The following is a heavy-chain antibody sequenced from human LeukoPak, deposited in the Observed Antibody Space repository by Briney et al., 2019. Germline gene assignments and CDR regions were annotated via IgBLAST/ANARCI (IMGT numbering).Heavy chain of an antibody. CDR1: GFTFSGYW. Sequence: GGSLRLSCAASGFTFSGYWMSWVRQAPGKGLEWVANIKQDGSEKYYVDSVKGRFTISRDNAKNSLYLQMNSLRAEDTAVYYCARDRGAVEFDYWGQGTLVTVSS. D-gene: IGHD6-19*01. CDR3: ARDRGAVEFDY. CDR2: IKQDGSEK. J-gene: IGHJ4*02. V-gene: IGHV3-7*01.